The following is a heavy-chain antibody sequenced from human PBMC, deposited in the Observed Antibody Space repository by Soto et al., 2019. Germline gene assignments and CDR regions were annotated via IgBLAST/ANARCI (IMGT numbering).Heavy chain of an antibody. V-gene: IGHV1-2*02. D-gene: IGHD3-22*01. J-gene: IGHJ4*02. CDR2: INPNSGGT. CDR3: ARGRVYDSSGYYYGY. Sequence: QVQLVQSGAEVKKPGASVKVSCKASGYTFTGYYMHWVRQAPGQGLEWMGWINPNSGGTNYAQKFQGGVTMTRDTSISTAYMELSRLRSDDTAVYYCARGRVYDSSGYYYGYWGQGTLVTVSS. CDR1: GYTFTGYY.